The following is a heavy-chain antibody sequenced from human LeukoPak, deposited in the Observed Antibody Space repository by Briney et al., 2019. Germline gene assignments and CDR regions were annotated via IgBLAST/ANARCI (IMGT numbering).Heavy chain of an antibody. CDR2: ITSDGGST. Sequence: GGSLRLSCAASGVTFCRYWTHWVRHAPGEGLVRVSRITSDGGSTSYADSARGGFTLSRENAKNTLYLPISSVRAEDTAVYYCARAGQVDFWSGYSGYYFAYWGQGTLVTVSS. D-gene: IGHD3-3*01. CDR1: GVTFCRYW. CDR3: ARAGQVDFWSGYSGYYFAY. J-gene: IGHJ4*02. V-gene: IGHV3-74*01.